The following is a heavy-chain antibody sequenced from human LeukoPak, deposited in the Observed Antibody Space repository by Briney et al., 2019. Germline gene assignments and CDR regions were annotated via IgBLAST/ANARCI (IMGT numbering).Heavy chain of an antibody. CDR3: ARGGTMMVS. Sequence: SETLSLTCTVSGDSITGFYWNWIRQPPGKGLEWIGYIHYSGSTNYNPSLKSRVTMSVDTSKNQVSLKLSSVTAADTAVYYCARGGTMMVSWGQGTLVTVSS. J-gene: IGHJ5*02. V-gene: IGHV4-59*12. CDR1: GDSITGFY. D-gene: IGHD3-22*01. CDR2: IHYSGST.